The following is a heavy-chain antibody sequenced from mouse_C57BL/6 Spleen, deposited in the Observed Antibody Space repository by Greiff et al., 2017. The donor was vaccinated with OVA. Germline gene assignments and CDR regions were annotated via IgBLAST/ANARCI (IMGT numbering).Heavy chain of an antibody. J-gene: IGHJ3*01. CDR3: AEGLRWFAY. V-gene: IGHV1-50*01. CDR2: IDPSDSYT. CDR1: GYTFTSYW. Sequence: QVQLQQPGAELVKPGASVKLSCKASGYTFTSYWMQWVKQRPGQGLEWIGEIDPSDSYTNYNQKFKGKATLTVDTSSSTAYMQLSSLKSEDSAVYYCAEGLRWFAYWGQGTLVTVSA. D-gene: IGHD2-4*01.